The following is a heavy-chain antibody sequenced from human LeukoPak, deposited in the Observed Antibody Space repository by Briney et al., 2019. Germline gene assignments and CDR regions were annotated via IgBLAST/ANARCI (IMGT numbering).Heavy chain of an antibody. D-gene: IGHD6-6*01. CDR1: EFSVGSNY. CDR3: VTEGGWQLGTYFDY. CDR2: IYSGGST. Sequence: PGGSLRLSCAASEFSVGSNYMTWVRQAPGKGLEWVSLIYSGGSTYYADSVKGRFTISRDNAKNSLYLQMNSLRAEDTALYYCVTEGGWQLGTYFDYWGQGTLVTVSS. J-gene: IGHJ4*02. V-gene: IGHV3-66*01.